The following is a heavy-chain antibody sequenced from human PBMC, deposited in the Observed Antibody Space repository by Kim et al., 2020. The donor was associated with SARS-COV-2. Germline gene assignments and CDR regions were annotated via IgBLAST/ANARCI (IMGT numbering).Heavy chain of an antibody. CDR1: GYTFTSYA. Sequence: ASVKVSCKASGYTFTSYAMNWVRQAPGQGLEWMGWINTNTGNPTYAQGFTGRFVFSLDTPVSTAYLQISSLKAEDTAVYYCARGGTLWFGDFNWFDPWGQGTLVTVSS. V-gene: IGHV7-4-1*02. CDR3: ARGGTLWFGDFNWFDP. J-gene: IGHJ5*02. D-gene: IGHD3-10*01. CDR2: INTNTGNP.